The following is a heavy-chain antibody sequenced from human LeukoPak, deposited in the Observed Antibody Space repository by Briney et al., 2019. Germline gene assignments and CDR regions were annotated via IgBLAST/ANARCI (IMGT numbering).Heavy chain of an antibody. Sequence: SVKVSCKASGGTFSSYAISWVRQAPGQGLEWMGGIIPIFGTANYAQKFQGRVTITADESTSTAYMELSSLRSEDTAVYYCASDYGSGSYRLYYFDYWGQGTLVTVSS. CDR1: GGTFSSYA. CDR2: IIPIFGTA. V-gene: IGHV1-69*13. J-gene: IGHJ4*02. CDR3: ASDYGSGSYRLYYFDY. D-gene: IGHD3-10*01.